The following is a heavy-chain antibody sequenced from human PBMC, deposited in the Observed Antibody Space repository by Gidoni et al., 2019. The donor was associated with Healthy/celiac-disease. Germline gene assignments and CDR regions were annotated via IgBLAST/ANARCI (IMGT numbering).Heavy chain of an antibody. J-gene: IGHJ4*02. CDR1: GVSISRYY. D-gene: IGHD6-13*01. CDR3: ARSRLIYSSSPFDY. Sequence: QVQLQESGPGLVTPSETLSLTCTVSGVSISRYYWSWIRQPPGKGLEWIGYIYYRGSPNYNPYLKSRVTISVETSKNQFSLKLSSVTAADTAVYYCARSRLIYSSSPFDYWGQGTLVTVSS. V-gene: IGHV4-59*08. CDR2: IYYRGSP.